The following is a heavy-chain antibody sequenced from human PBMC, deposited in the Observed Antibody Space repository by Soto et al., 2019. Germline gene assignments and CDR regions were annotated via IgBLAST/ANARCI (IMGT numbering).Heavy chain of an antibody. CDR3: AKALVGEVGATDY. CDR1: GFTFSNYA. CDR2: ITRTDST. Sequence: GGSLRLSCTASGFTFSNYAMSWVRQAPGRGLEWVSAITRTDSTYYADSVKGRFTISRDNSRNTLYLQMNSLGAEDAALYYCAKALVGEVGATDYWGQGTLVTVSS. J-gene: IGHJ4*02. V-gene: IGHV3-23*01. D-gene: IGHD1-26*01.